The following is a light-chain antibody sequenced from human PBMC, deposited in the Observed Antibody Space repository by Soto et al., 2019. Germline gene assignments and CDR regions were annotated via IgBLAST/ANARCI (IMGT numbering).Light chain of an antibody. CDR3: CSFAGTYTI. CDR2: DVT. J-gene: IGLJ2*01. V-gene: IGLV2-11*01. Sequence: QSALTQPRSVSGSPGQSVTISCTGTSRDVGGHNYVSWYQQHPGKAPKLIIYDVTQRPSGVPDRFSGSKSGNTASLTISGLQAEDESDYYCCSFAGTYTIFGGGTQLTVL. CDR1: SRDVGGHNY.